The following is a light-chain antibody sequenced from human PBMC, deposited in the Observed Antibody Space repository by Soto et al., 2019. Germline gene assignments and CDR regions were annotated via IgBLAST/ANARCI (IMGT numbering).Light chain of an antibody. CDR2: SSS. Sequence: EIVMTHSPATLSVSPGDSATLSCRASQSVTSNLAWYQHKPGQAPRLLIYSSSTRAAGIPARFGGSGSGTEFTFSISSLQSEDFAVYYCQQYNNWPRTFGQGTKVDI. CDR3: QQYNNWPRT. J-gene: IGKJ1*01. V-gene: IGKV3-15*01. CDR1: QSVTSN.